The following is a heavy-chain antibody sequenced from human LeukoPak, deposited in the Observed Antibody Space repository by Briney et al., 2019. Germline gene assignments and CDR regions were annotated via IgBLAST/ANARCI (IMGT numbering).Heavy chain of an antibody. D-gene: IGHD3-3*01. Sequence: PGGSLRLSCAASGFTFSSYAMGWVRQAPGKGLEWVSAISGSGGSTYYADSVKGRFTISRDNSKNTLYLQMNSLRAEDTAVYYCAKGRRSSDGTYYDFWSGYYNDDYFDYWGQGTLVTVSS. V-gene: IGHV3-23*01. CDR3: AKGRRSSDGTYYDFWSGYYNDDYFDY. CDR1: GFTFSSYA. CDR2: ISGSGGST. J-gene: IGHJ4*02.